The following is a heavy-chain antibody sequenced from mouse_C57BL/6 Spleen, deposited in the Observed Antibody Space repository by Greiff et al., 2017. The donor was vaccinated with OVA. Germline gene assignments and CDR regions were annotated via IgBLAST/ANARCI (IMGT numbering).Heavy chain of an antibody. V-gene: IGHV5-6*01. CDR2: ISSGGSYT. J-gene: IGHJ2*01. CDR3: ASHGSSYVSYVDY. CDR1: GFTFSSYG. Sequence: EVKLVESGGDLVKPGGSLKLSCAASGFTFSSYGMSWVRQTPDKRLAWVATISSGGSYTYYPDIVKGRFTISRDNDKNTLYLQMSSLKSEDTAMYYCASHGSSYVSYVDYGGQGTTLTVYS. D-gene: IGHD1-1*01.